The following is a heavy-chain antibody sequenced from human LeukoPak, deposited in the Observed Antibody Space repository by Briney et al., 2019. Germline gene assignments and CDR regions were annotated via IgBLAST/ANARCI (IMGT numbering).Heavy chain of an antibody. D-gene: IGHD4-17*01. J-gene: IGHJ4*02. CDR3: ARVRSRNFDY. Sequence: SETLSLTCTVSGGSICSGGYYWSWIRQHPGKGLEWIGYIYYSGSTYYNPSIKSRVTISVDTSKNQFSLKLSSVTAADTAVYYCARVRSRNFDYWGQGTLVTVSP. V-gene: IGHV4-31*03. CDR2: IYYSGST. CDR1: GGSICSGGYY.